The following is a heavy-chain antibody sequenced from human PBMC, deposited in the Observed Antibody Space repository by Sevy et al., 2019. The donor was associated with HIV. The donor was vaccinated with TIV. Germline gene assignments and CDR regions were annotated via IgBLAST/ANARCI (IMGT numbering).Heavy chain of an antibody. J-gene: IGHJ6*02. CDR1: GGSFSGYY. CDR2: INHSGST. V-gene: IGHV4-34*01. Sequence: SETLSLTCAVYGGSFSGYYWSWIRQPPGKGLEWIGEINHSGSTNYNPSLKSRVTISVDTSQNQFSLKLSSVTAADTAVYYCARIEVGYCSGGSCSRYYYYYGMDVWGQGTTVTVSS. CDR3: ARIEVGYCSGGSCSRYYYYYGMDV. D-gene: IGHD2-15*01.